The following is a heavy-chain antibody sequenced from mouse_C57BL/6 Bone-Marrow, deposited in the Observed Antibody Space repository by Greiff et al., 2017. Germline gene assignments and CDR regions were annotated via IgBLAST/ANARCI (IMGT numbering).Heavy chain of an antibody. D-gene: IGHD2-3*01. V-gene: IGHV1-69*01. J-gene: IGHJ2*01. CDR1: GYTFTSYW. CDR3: ARSHYDGYLDY. Sequence: QVQLQQPGAELVMPGASVKLSCKASGYTFTSYWMHWVKQRPGQGLEWIGEIDPSDSYTNYNQKFKGKSTLTVDKSSSTAYMQLSSLTSEDSAVYYWARSHYDGYLDYWGQGTTLTVSS. CDR2: IDPSDSYT.